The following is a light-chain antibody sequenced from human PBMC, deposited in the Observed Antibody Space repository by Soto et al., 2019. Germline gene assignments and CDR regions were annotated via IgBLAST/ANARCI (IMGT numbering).Light chain of an antibody. J-gene: IGKJ1*01. V-gene: IGKV3-20*01. Sequence: EIVLAQSPGTLSLSPGERATLSCRASQNIAGNYLAWYQQRPGQAPRRLIFRASRRATDIPDRFSGSGSGTDFTLTISRLEPEDFAVYYCQQYDTSPWTFGQGTKVDNK. CDR3: QQYDTSPWT. CDR1: QNIAGNY. CDR2: RAS.